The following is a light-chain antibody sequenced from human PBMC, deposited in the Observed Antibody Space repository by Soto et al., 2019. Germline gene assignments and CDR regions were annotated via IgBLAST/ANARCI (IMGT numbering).Light chain of an antibody. Sequence: EIVMTQSPGTLSVSPVERATLSFRASQSVSSNYLAWYQQRPGQAPRLLIYGASSRAPGIPDRFSGSGSRTDFTLTISRLEPEDFAVYYCQQYGNSPPETFGQGTRLEIK. J-gene: IGKJ5*01. CDR2: GAS. CDR1: QSVSSNY. CDR3: QQYGNSPPET. V-gene: IGKV3-20*01.